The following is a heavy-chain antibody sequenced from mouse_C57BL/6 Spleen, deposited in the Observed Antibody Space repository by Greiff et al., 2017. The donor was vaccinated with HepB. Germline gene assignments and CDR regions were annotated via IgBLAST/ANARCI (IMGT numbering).Heavy chain of an antibody. V-gene: IGHV1-18*01. CDR1: GYTFTDYN. CDR3: ARSDYGSSYAY. CDR2: INPNNGGT. J-gene: IGHJ3*01. Sequence: EVKLVESGPELVKPGASVKIPCKASGYTFTDYNMDWVKQSHGKSLEWIGDINPNNGGTIYNQKFKGKATLTVDKSSSTAYMELRSLTSEDTAVYYCARSDYGSSYAYWGQGTLVTVSA. D-gene: IGHD1-1*01.